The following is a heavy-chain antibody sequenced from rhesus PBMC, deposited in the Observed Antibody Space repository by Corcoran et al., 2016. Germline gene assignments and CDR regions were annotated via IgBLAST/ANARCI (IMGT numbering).Heavy chain of an antibody. CDR1: GYTFTDYY. Sequence: QVQLVQSGAEVKKPGSSVKVSCKSSGYTFTDYYMHWVRQAPRQGLEWMGWINPYNGNTRYAKKCQGRVTMTRETTTSTGDMELSSLRSEDTAVYYCEREDYYSGSPRHFDYWGQGVLVTVSS. D-gene: IGHD3-16*01. V-gene: IGHV1S2*01. J-gene: IGHJ4*01. CDR2: INPYNGNT. CDR3: EREDYYSGSPRHFDY.